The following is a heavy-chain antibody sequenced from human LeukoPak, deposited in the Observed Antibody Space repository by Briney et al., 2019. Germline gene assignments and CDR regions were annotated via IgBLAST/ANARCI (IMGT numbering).Heavy chain of an antibody. J-gene: IGHJ4*02. D-gene: IGHD4-23*01. CDR2: IYYSGST. Sequence: SETLSLTCTVSGGSISSSSYYWGWIRQPPGKGLEWIGSIYYSGSTYYNPSLKSRVTISVDTSKNQFSLKLSSVTAADTAVYYCARDNSPKAGTVVRPNWGQGTLVTVSS. CDR1: GGSISSSSYY. V-gene: IGHV4-39*07. CDR3: ARDNSPKAGTVVRPN.